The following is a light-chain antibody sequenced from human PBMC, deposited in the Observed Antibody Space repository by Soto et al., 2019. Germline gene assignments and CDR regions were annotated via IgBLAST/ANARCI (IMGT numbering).Light chain of an antibody. CDR2: DAS. J-gene: IGKJ5*01. V-gene: IGKV3-11*01. CDR1: QSVSSY. CDR3: QQRSSWTCT. Sequence: EIVLTQSPTTLSLSPGARGTLSCRASQSVSSYLAWYQQKHGQAPRILIHDASNRATGIPARFSGSGSGTDGTLTISSLETEDGSVYYCQQRSSWTCTFGQGTRLEIK.